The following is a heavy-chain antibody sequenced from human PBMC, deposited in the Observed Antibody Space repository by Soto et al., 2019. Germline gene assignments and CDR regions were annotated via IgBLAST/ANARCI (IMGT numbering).Heavy chain of an antibody. CDR1: GGSLSGYY. CDR2: VKDAGHT. V-gene: IGHV4-34*01. Sequence: QVQLQQWGAGLLKPSETLSLNCAVTGGSLSGYYWSWIRQPPGKGLEWIGEVKDAGHTNYSPSIRCRVTISSDTSNNQFSLRLNSVTAADTGVYYCARGQEGVVATHWDQGSLVTVSS. J-gene: IGHJ4*02. D-gene: IGHD5-12*01. CDR3: ARGQEGVVATH.